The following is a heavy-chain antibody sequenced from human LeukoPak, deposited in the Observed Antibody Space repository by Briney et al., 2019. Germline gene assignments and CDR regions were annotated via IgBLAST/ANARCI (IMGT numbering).Heavy chain of an antibody. D-gene: IGHD2-2*01. CDR1: GFTFSSYS. J-gene: IGHJ4*02. V-gene: IGHV3-21*01. Sequence: GGSLRLSCAASGFTFSSYSMNWVRQAPGKGLEWVSSISSSSSYIHYADSVKGRFTISRDNAKNSLYLQMNSLRAEDTAVYYCARGGSSTSLNYWGQGTLVTVSS. CDR2: ISSSSSYI. CDR3: ARGGSSTSLNY.